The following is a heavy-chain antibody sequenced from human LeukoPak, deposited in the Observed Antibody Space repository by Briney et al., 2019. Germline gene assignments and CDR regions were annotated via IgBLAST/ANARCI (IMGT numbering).Heavy chain of an antibody. CDR2: IIPIFGTA. J-gene: IGHJ4*02. Sequence: EASVKVSCKASGGTFSSYAISWVRQAPGQGLEWMGGIIPIFGTANYAQKFQGRVTITADESTSTAYMELSSLRSEDTAVYYCARDFTTGTTTPYFDYWGQGTLVTVSS. CDR3: ARDFTTGTTTPYFDY. V-gene: IGHV1-69*13. CDR1: GGTFSSYA. D-gene: IGHD1-1*01.